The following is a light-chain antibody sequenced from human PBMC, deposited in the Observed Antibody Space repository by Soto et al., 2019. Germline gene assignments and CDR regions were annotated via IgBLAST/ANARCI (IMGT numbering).Light chain of an antibody. J-gene: IGKJ1*01. V-gene: IGKV3-20*01. Sequence: EIVLTQSPGTLSFSPGERATLSCRASQSVSSSYLAWYQQKPGQAPRLLIYGASIRATGIPDRFSGSGSGTDFTLTISRLEPEDFAVYYCQQYGSSPRTFGQGTKVEIK. CDR1: QSVSSSY. CDR2: GAS. CDR3: QQYGSSPRT.